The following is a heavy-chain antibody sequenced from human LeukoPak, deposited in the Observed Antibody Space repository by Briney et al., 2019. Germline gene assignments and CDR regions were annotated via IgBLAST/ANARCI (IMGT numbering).Heavy chain of an antibody. V-gene: IGHV3-74*01. CDR2: ISDDGRSK. D-gene: IGHD1-26*01. CDR1: GFAFSGYW. CDR3: VKQDTGSYLGGY. J-gene: IGHJ4*02. Sequence: GGSLRLSCAASGFAFSGYWMHWVRQVPGKGLVWISYISDDGRSKGYADSVQGRFTISRDNAKNTLSLQMNSLRVDDTAVYYCVKQDTGSYLGGYWGQGTLVTVSS.